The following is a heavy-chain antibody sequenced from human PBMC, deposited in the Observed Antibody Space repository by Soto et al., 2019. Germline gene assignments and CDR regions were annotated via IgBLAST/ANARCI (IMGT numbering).Heavy chain of an antibody. V-gene: IGHV3-23*01. CDR3: AKDGDGNDILTGYFGY. J-gene: IGHJ4*02. Sequence: EVQLLESGGGLVQPGGSLRLSYAASGFTFSSYAMSWVRQAPGKGLEWVSAISGSGGSTYYADSVKGRFTISRDNSKNTLYLQMNSLRAEDTAVYYCAKDGDGNDILTGYFGYWGQGTLVTVSS. D-gene: IGHD3-9*01. CDR1: GFTFSSYA. CDR2: ISGSGGST.